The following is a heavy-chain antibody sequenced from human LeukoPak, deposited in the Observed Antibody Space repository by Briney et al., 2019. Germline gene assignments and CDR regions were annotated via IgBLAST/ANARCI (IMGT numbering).Heavy chain of an antibody. CDR3: ARYGTDPFDI. Sequence: GGSLRLSCAASGFTFSRYWIHWVRQAPGKGLVWVSRINNDGSNTYYADSVKGRFTISRDNAKNTLYLQMDGLRAEDTALYYCARYGTDPFDIWGQGTLVTVSS. V-gene: IGHV3-74*01. CDR1: GFTFSRYW. D-gene: IGHD4-17*01. J-gene: IGHJ3*02. CDR2: INNDGSNT.